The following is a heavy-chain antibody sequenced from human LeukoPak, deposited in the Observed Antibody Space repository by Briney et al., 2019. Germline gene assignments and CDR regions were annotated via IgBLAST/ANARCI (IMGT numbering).Heavy chain of an antibody. V-gene: IGHV3-7*01. CDR2: IEQDGSEK. CDR3: VGGIGWLPDY. CDR1: GFTFSSYS. J-gene: IGHJ4*02. Sequence: GGSLRLSCAASGFTFSSYSMNWVRQAPGKGLEWVANIEQDGSEKNYVDSVKGRFTISRDNGENSLYLQMNSLRVEDTGVYYCVGGIGWLPDYWGQGTLVTVSS. D-gene: IGHD6-19*01.